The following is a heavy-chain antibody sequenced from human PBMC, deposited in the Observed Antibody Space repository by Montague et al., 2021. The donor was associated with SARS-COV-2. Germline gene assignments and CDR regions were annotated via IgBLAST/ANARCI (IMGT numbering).Heavy chain of an antibody. Sequence: SETLSLTCTASGGSISSSNYYWGWIRQPPGKGLEWIGNMYYSGSTYYNPSLKSRVTISIDTSKNQFSLQARSVTAADTAVYYCVRVLDNRVRDYWGQGTLVTVSS. CDR1: GGSISSSNYY. CDR3: VRVLDNRVRDY. J-gene: IGHJ4*02. V-gene: IGHV4-39*07. D-gene: IGHD3/OR15-3a*01. CDR2: MYYSGST.